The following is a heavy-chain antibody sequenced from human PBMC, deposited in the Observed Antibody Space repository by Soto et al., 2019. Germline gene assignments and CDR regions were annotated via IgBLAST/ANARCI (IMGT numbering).Heavy chain of an antibody. D-gene: IGHD2-21*01. J-gene: IGHJ4*02. V-gene: IGHV3-23*01. Sequence: GGSLRLSCAASGFTFSSSAMSWVRQAPGKGLEWVAGISGSGATTYYADSVKGRFTISRDKSKSTLFLQMNSLRAEDTAIDYCAKAMGPFVLSPIVYFDYWGQGTLVTVSS. CDR2: ISGSGATT. CDR1: GFTFSSSA. CDR3: AKAMGPFVLSPIVYFDY.